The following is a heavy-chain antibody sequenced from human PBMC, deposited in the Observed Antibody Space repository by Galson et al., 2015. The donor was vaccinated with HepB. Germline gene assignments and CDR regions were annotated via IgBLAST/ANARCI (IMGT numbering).Heavy chain of an antibody. J-gene: IGHJ5*02. CDR3: ARDRVLFFGLPDKVRGGLQRVNWFDA. D-gene: IGHD3-10*01. Sequence: CAISGDSVSRNSVAWNWIRQSPSRGLEWLGRIYYRSKWYNDYAMSVKSRIIINPDTSKTQFSLQLKSASPEDTAVYYCARDRVLFFGLPDKVRGGLQRVNWFDAWGQGTPVTVSS. V-gene: IGHV6-1*01. CDR1: GDSVSRNSVA. CDR2: IYYRSKWYN.